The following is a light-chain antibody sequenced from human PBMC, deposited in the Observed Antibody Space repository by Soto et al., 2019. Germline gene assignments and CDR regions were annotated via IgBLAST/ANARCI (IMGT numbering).Light chain of an antibody. CDR2: EVN. V-gene: IGLV2-14*01. CDR1: SSDVGGYNY. CDR3: STHTTSGTLI. Sequence: QSALTQPASVSGSPGQSITIYCTGTSSDVGGYNYVSWYQQHPGKAPKLMIYEVNNRPSGVSNRFSGSKSGNTASLTISGLHGEDEAYYYCSTHTTSGTLIFGGGTKLTVL. J-gene: IGLJ2*01.